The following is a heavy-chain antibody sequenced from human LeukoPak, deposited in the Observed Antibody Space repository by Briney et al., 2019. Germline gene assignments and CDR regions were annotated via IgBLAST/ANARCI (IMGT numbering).Heavy chain of an antibody. CDR3: AKSDPLSGMDV. CDR1: GFTFSTYA. V-gene: IGHV3-23*01. Sequence: GGSLRLSCAASGFTFSTYAMSWVRQAPGKGLEWVSDFSGSGGSTYYADSVKGRFTISRDNSKNTLYLQMNSLRAADTAVYYWAKSDPLSGMDVWGQGTTVTVS. J-gene: IGHJ6*02. CDR2: FSGSGGST.